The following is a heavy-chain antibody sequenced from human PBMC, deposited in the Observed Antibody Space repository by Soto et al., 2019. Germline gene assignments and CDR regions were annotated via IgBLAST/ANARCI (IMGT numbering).Heavy chain of an antibody. D-gene: IGHD5-12*01. CDR1: GYTFTSYG. Sequence: QVQLVQSGAEVKKPGASVKVSCKASGYTFTSYGISWVRQAPGQGLEWMGWISAYNGNTNYAQKLQGRLTMTTDTSTTPAYMDRASLGSDETAADYWPSGSAVASLHPWGQGPLGTVSS. J-gene: IGHJ5*02. V-gene: IGHV1-18*01. CDR3: PSGSAVASLHP. CDR2: ISAYNGNT.